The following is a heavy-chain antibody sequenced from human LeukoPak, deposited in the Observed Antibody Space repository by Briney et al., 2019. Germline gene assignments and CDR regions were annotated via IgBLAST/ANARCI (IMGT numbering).Heavy chain of an antibody. CDR2: FSGSGGST. Sequence: GGSLRLSCAASGFTFSDYAMSWVRQAPGKGPEWVSAFSGSGGSTHYADSVKGRFTISRDNSKNTLYLQMNSLRAEDTAVYYCARDQRYCSSSSCPWEPFDYWGQGTLVTVSS. V-gene: IGHV3-23*01. J-gene: IGHJ4*02. CDR1: GFTFSDYA. CDR3: ARDQRYCSSSSCPWEPFDY. D-gene: IGHD2-2*01.